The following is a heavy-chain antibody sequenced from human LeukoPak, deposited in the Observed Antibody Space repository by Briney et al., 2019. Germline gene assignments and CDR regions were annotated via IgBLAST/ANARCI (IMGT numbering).Heavy chain of an antibody. CDR3: AGDPLQLAY. J-gene: IGHJ4*02. CDR1: GFAFNTYW. D-gene: IGHD6-6*01. Sequence: GGSLRLSCTASGFAFNTYWMSWVRQTPGKGLEWVAHIKNDGSDKFYVDSVNGRFTISKDNAKNSLYLQMNNLRAEDTGVYYCAGDPLQLAYGGRGTLVPVSS. CDR2: IKNDGSDK. V-gene: IGHV3-7*01.